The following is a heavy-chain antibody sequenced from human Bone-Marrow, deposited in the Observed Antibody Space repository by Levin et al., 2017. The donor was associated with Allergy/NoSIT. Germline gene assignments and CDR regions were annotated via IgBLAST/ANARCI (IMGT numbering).Heavy chain of an antibody. CDR1: GGSISSYY. J-gene: IGHJ4*02. Sequence: SDTLSLTCTVSGGSISSYYWSWIRQPPGKGLEWIGYIYYSGSTNYNPSLKSRVTISVDTSKNQFSLKLSSVTAADTAVYYCAGLYCSGGSCDQDIDYWGQGTLVTVSS. D-gene: IGHD2-15*01. V-gene: IGHV4-59*08. CDR2: IYYSGST. CDR3: AGLYCSGGSCDQDIDY.